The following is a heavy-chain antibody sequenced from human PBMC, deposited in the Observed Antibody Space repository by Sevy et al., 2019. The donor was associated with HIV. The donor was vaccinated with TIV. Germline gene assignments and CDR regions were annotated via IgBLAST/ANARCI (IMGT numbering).Heavy chain of an antibody. Sequence: GGSLRLSCAASGFTFENYGMHWVRQAPGKGLEWMAVISYDGSKEYFADSVKGRFTISRDNPKNTLYLQLSSLRTEDTAVYYCARAYTGSFGVGYWGQGTLVTVSS. CDR1: GFTFENYG. D-gene: IGHD1-26*01. V-gene: IGHV3-30*03. J-gene: IGHJ4*02. CDR2: ISYDGSKE. CDR3: ARAYTGSFGVGY.